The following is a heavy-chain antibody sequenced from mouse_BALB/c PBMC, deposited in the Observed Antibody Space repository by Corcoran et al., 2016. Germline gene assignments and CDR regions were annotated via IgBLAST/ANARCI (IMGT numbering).Heavy chain of an antibody. J-gene: IGHJ4*01. CDR3: ARGSITTVVAMDY. Sequence: QVQLQQSGPELVKPGASVKISCKASGYSFTSYYIHWVKQRPGQGIEWSGWIFPGSGNTKYNEKFKGKATLTADTASTTAYMQLSSLTSEDSAVYFCARGSITTVVAMDYWGQGTSVTVSS. V-gene: IGHV1-66*01. D-gene: IGHD1-1*01. CDR2: IFPGSGNT. CDR1: GYSFTSYY.